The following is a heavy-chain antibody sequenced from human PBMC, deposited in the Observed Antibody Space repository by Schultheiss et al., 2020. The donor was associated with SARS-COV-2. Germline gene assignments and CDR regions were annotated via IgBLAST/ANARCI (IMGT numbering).Heavy chain of an antibody. V-gene: IGHV1-69*06. Sequence: SVKVSCKASGYTFTGYYMHWVRQAPGQGLEWMGGIIPIFGTANYAQKFQGRVTITADKSTSTAYMELSSLRSEDTAVYYCASGKRLADPDYWGQGTLVTVSS. J-gene: IGHJ4*02. D-gene: IGHD6-6*01. CDR1: GYTFTGYY. CDR3: ASGKRLADPDY. CDR2: IIPIFGTA.